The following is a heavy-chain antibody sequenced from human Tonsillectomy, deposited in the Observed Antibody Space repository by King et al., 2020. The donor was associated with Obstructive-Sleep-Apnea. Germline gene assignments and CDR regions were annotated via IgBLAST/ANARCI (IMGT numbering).Heavy chain of an antibody. CDR3: GGYNWFDP. D-gene: IGHD6-13*01. CDR2: ISYDGIDK. V-gene: IGHV3-30*03. Sequence: VQLVESGGGVVQPGRSLRLSCAASGFTFSNYGMHWVRQAPGEGLEWVAIISYDGIDKYYADSLKGRFTISRDNSKSTLYLQMNSLRPEETAVYYCGGYNWFDPWGQGTLVTVSS. J-gene: IGHJ5*02. CDR1: GFTFSNYG.